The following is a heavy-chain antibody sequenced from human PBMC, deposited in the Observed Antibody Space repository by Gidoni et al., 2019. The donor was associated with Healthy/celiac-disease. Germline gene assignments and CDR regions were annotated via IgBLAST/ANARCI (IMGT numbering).Heavy chain of an antibody. CDR1: SYTFTSYG. V-gene: IGHV1-18*03. Sequence: QVQLVQSGAEVKKPGASVKVSCKASSYTFTSYGISWVRKAPGQGLEWMGWIRSYNGNTNYARKIEGRVTMTTDTSTSTAYMGLRRLRSDDMAVYYCARPDIVVVPAAKRNYYGMDVWGQGTTVTVSS. CDR2: IRSYNGNT. J-gene: IGHJ6*02. D-gene: IGHD2-2*01. CDR3: ARPDIVVVPAAKRNYYGMDV.